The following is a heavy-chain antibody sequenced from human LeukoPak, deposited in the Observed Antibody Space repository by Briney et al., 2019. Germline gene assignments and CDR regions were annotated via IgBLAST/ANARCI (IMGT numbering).Heavy chain of an antibody. CDR1: GFTFSSYW. D-gene: IGHD3-22*01. CDR3: ARVDYYDSSGYYAYLQH. CDR2: MNNDGTDI. Sequence: GGSLRLSCAASGFTFSSYWMHWVRQAPGKGLEWISRMNNDGTDISYADSVKGRFTISRDNAKITLYLQMNSLRAEDMAVYYCARVDYYDSSGYYAYLQHWGQGTLVTVSS. V-gene: IGHV3-74*01. J-gene: IGHJ1*01.